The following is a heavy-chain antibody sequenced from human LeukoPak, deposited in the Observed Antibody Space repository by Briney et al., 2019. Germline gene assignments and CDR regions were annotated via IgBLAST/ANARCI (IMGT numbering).Heavy chain of an antibody. D-gene: IGHD6-13*01. V-gene: IGHV3-23*01. CDR3: AKRPRIAAAGTNFDY. CDR1: GFTFSNYA. Sequence: GASLSLSCAASGFTFSNYAMSWVRQPPGKGLEWVSAISGSGGNTYYADSVKGRCTITRDNSNNILYLQMNSLKAWDTAVYYCAKRPRIAAAGTNFDYWGQGTLLIVSS. J-gene: IGHJ4*02. CDR2: ISGSGGNT.